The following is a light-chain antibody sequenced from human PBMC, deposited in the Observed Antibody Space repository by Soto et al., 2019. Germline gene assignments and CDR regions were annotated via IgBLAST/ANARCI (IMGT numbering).Light chain of an antibody. J-gene: IGLJ3*02. Sequence: QSALTQPRSVSASPGQSVTISCTGTSSNVGGYNYVSWYQQNPGKAPKLMIYDASKRPPGVPDRFSGSKSGNAAFLTISGLQVEDEADYYGCSYAASYTLLFGGGTKLTVL. CDR2: DAS. V-gene: IGLV2-11*01. CDR3: CSYAASYTLL. CDR1: SSNVGGYNY.